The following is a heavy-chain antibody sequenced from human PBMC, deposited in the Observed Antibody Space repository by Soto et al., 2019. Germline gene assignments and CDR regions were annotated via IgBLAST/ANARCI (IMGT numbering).Heavy chain of an antibody. CDR1: GGSISSGGYY. J-gene: IGHJ6*02. Sequence: SETLSLTCTVSGGSISSGGYYWSWIRQHPGKGLEWIGYIYYSGNTYYNPSLKSRITISVDMSKNQVSLRLTSVTAADTAVYYCARDSPYYSGMDVWGQGTTVTVSS. CDR3: ARDSPYYSGMDV. V-gene: IGHV4-31*03. CDR2: IYYSGNT.